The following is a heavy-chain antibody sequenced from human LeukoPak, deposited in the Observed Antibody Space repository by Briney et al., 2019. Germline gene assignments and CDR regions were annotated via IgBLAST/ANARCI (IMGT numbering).Heavy chain of an antibody. Sequence: SETLSLTCAVYGGSFSGYHWSWIRQPPGKGLGWIGEINYSGSTNYNPPLKSRVTISVDTSKNQFSLKLSSVTAADTAVYYCAGPPPRYSSGWYYFDYWGQGTLVTVSS. CDR1: GGSFSGYH. J-gene: IGHJ4*02. V-gene: IGHV4-34*01. CDR2: INYSGST. CDR3: AGPPPRYSSGWYYFDY. D-gene: IGHD6-19*01.